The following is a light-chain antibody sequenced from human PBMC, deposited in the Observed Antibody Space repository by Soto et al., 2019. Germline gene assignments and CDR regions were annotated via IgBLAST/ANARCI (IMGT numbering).Light chain of an antibody. CDR1: SSDIGGYIY. CDR3: SSYSSANTVI. J-gene: IGLJ2*01. Sequence: QPVLTQPASVSASPGQSITISCTGTSSDIGGYIYVSWYQHHPGKAPRLMIYEVSSRPSGVSNRFSGSKSGNTASLTISGLQAEDEAQYYCSSYSSANTVIFGGGTKLTVL. CDR2: EVS. V-gene: IGLV2-14*01.